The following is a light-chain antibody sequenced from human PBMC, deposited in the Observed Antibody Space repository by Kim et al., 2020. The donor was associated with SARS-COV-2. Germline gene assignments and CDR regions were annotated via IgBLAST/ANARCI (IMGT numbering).Light chain of an antibody. CDR1: QSVSSSY. CDR2: GAS. V-gene: IGKV3-20*01. Sequence: EIVLTQSPGPPSSSPGESATLSCRASQSVSSSYLAWYQQKPGQAPRLLIYGASSRAAGIPDRFSGSGSGTDFTLTISRLEPEDFAGYYCQQYGSSPGFTFGPGTKVDIK. J-gene: IGKJ3*01. CDR3: QQYGSSPGFT.